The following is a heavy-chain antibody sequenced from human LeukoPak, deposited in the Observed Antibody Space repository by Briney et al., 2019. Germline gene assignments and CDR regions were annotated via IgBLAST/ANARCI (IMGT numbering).Heavy chain of an antibody. CDR2: INGDGSST. CDR1: RFTSSSYW. Sequence: GGSLRLSCAASRFTSSSYWMHWVRQAPGKGLVWVSHINGDGSSTSYADSVKGRVTISRDNAKNTLYLQINSLTAEDSAVYYYARDRSYNLDYWGQGTLVTVSS. D-gene: IGHD5-24*01. V-gene: IGHV3-74*01. CDR3: ARDRSYNLDY. J-gene: IGHJ4*02.